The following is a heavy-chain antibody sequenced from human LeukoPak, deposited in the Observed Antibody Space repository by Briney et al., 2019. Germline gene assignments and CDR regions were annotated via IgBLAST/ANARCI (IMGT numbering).Heavy chain of an antibody. Sequence: GGSLRLSCAASGFTFDDYAMHWVRQAPGKGLEWVSGIGWNSGSIGYADSVKGRFTISRDNAKNSLYLQLNSLRAEDTALFYCAEAMANTMVRGFDYWGQGTLVTVSS. J-gene: IGHJ4*02. CDR1: GFTFDDYA. CDR3: AEAMANTMVRGFDY. D-gene: IGHD3-10*01. CDR2: IGWNSGSI. V-gene: IGHV3-9*01.